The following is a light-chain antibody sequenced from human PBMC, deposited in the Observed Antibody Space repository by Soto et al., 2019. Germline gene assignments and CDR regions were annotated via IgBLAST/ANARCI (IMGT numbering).Light chain of an antibody. V-gene: IGKV1-5*01. J-gene: IGKJ1*01. CDR1: QSISSW. CDR3: QHYNSYWT. Sequence: DIQMTQSPSTLSASVGDRVTITCRASQSISSWLAWYQQKPGKAPKLLIYDASSLESGVPSRFSGSGSGTEFTLTISSLPPDDFATYYCQHYNSYWTLGQGTKVDIK. CDR2: DAS.